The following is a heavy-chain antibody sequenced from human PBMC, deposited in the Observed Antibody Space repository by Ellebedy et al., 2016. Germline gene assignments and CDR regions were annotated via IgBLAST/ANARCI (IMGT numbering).Heavy chain of an antibody. D-gene: IGHD3-10*01. CDR3: AKDSYGSGSNYYYGMDV. CDR1: GFTFDDYA. V-gene: IGHV3-9*01. Sequence: GGSLRLSCAASGFTFDDYAMHWVRQAPGKGLEWVSGISWNSGSIGYADSVKGRFTISRDNAKNSLYLQMNSLRAEDTALYYCAKDSYGSGSNYYYGMDVWGQGTTVTVSS. CDR2: ISWNSGSI. J-gene: IGHJ6*02.